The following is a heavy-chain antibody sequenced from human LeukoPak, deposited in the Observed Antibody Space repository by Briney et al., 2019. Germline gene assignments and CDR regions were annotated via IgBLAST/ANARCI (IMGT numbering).Heavy chain of an antibody. CDR2: IYYSGST. Sequence: PSETLSLTCTVSGGSISSSSYYWGWIRQPPGKGLEWIGSIYYSGSTYYNSSLTSRVPISVDTSKNQFSLKLSSVTAADTAVYYCARPAGDFWSGYYPYYFDYWGQGTLVTVSS. V-gene: IGHV4-39*01. CDR3: ARPAGDFWSGYYPYYFDY. J-gene: IGHJ4*02. D-gene: IGHD3-3*01. CDR1: GGSISSSSYY.